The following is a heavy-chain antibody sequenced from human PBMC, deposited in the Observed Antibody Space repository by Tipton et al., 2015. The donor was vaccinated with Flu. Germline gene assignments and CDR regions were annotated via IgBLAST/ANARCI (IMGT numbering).Heavy chain of an antibody. CDR1: GDSVSSGRYY. V-gene: IGHV4-61*01. CDR2: IYYSGST. D-gene: IGHD5-24*01. Sequence: TLSLTCTVSGDSVSSGRYYWSWLRQTPGKGLEWIGYIYYSGSTTYSPSLRTRVNISIDTSKKQFSLEVSSVIAADTAMYYCARVPFGDGYDYYFDFWGQGILVTVSS. J-gene: IGHJ4*02. CDR3: ARVPFGDGYDYYFDF.